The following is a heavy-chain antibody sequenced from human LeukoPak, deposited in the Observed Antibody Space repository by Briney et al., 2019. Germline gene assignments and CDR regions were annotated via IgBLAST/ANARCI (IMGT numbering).Heavy chain of an antibody. CDR3: ARDNTTAGPFDY. D-gene: IGHD6-13*01. V-gene: IGHV1-46*01. J-gene: IGHJ4*02. CDR2: VDPSGGST. CDR1: GYTFTNHY. Sequence: GASVKVSFKASGYTFTNHYMHWVRQAPGQGREGMGVVDPSGGSTSRAQKFQGRVTITRDTSTSTVYMDLSSLRSEDTAVYFCARDNTTAGPFDYWGQGTLVTVSS.